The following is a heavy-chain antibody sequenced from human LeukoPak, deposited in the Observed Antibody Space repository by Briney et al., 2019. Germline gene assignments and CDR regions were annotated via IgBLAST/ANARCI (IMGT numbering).Heavy chain of an antibody. CDR3: AREGSPGTYDY. V-gene: IGHV3-30*03. D-gene: IGHD6-13*01. Sequence: AGGSLRLSCAASGFTFSSYGMHWVRQAPGKGLEWVAVISYDGSNKYYANSVKGRFTISRDNSWNTLYLQMDSLRAEDMAVYYCAREGSPGTYDYWGQGTLVTVSS. CDR1: GFTFSSYG. CDR2: ISYDGSNK. J-gene: IGHJ4*02.